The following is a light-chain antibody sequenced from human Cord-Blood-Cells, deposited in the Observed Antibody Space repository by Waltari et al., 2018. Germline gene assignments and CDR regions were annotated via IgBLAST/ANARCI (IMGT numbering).Light chain of an antibody. V-gene: IGLV3-1*01. CDR3: QAGDSSTVV. CDR2: QDS. J-gene: IGLJ2*01. CDR1: KFGDKY. Sequence: SYELTQPHSVSVSQGQTASITCSGDKFGDKYACCYQQKPGQSPVLVIYQDSKRPSGIPERFSGSNSGNTVTRTISGTHAMDDADYYCQAGDSSTVVFGGGTKLIVL.